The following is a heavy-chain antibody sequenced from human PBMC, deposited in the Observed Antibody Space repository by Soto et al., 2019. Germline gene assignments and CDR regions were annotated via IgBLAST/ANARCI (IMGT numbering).Heavy chain of an antibody. CDR3: ARVGGSPELNYVMDV. CDR1: GLGYGDNF. D-gene: IGHD1-7*01. V-gene: IGHV1-2*04. J-gene: IGHJ6*02. Sequence: KLSWKDCGLGYGDNFRQWVQQANRQGLEWMGWINPTSGDTNYAQKFQGWVTMTRDTSISTAYMELSRLRSDDTAVYYCARVGGSPELNYVMDVWVQGTTVPGFS. CDR2: INPTSGDT.